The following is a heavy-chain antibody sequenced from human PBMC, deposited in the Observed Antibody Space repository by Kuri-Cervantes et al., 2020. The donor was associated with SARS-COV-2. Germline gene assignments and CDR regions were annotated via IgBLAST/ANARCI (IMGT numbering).Heavy chain of an antibody. V-gene: IGHV3-7*01. CDR3: ARTVVVVAATIFDY. CDR1: GFTFSSYW. CDR2: IKQDGSEK. J-gene: IGHJ4*02. Sequence: GGSLRLSCAASGFTFSSYWMSWVRQAPGKGLEWVANIKQDGSEKYYVDSVKGRFTISRDNAKNSLYLQMNSLRAEDTAVYYCARTVVVVAATIFDYWGQGTLVTVSS. D-gene: IGHD2-15*01.